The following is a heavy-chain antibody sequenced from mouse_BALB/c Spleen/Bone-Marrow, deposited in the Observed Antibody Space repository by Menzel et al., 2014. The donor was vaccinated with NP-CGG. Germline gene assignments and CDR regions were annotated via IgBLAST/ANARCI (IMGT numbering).Heavy chain of an antibody. CDR2: IWAGGST. Sequence: QVQLQQSGPGLVAPSQSLSITCTVSGFSLTNYGVYWVRQPPGKGLEWLGVIWAGGSTNYNSALMSRLSISKDNSKSXVFLKMNSLQTDDTAMYYCARPTPRYYAMDYWDQGTSVTVSS. V-gene: IGHV2-9*02. J-gene: IGHJ4*01. CDR1: GFSLTNYG. D-gene: IGHD6-1*01. CDR3: ARPTPRYYAMDY.